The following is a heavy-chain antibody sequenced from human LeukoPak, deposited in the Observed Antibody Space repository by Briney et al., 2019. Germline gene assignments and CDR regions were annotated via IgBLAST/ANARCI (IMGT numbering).Heavy chain of an antibody. CDR3: ARDGEHSSGWFDFDY. V-gene: IGHV1-69*13. CDR2: IIPIFGTA. D-gene: IGHD6-19*01. J-gene: IGHJ4*02. CDR1: GGTFSSYA. Sequence: SVKVSCKASGGTFSSYAISWVRQAPGQGLEWMGGIIPIFGTANYAQKFQGRVTITADESTSTAYMELSSLRSEDTAVYYCARDGEHSSGWFDFDYWGQGTLVTVSS.